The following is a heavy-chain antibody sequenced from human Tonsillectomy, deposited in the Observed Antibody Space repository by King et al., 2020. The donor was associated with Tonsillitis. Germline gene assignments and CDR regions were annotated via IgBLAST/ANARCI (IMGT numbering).Heavy chain of an antibody. Sequence: VQLVESGGGLVQPGGSLRLSCAASGFTSSSYSMNWVRQAPGKGLEWVSYISSSSRTIYYADSVKGRFTISRDNAKNSLYLQMNSLRDEDTAVYYCARILDYDSSGYYYEFDYWGQGTLVTVSS. CDR2: ISSSSRTI. V-gene: IGHV3-48*02. CDR3: ARILDYDSSGYYYEFDY. D-gene: IGHD3-22*01. J-gene: IGHJ4*02. CDR1: GFTSSSYS.